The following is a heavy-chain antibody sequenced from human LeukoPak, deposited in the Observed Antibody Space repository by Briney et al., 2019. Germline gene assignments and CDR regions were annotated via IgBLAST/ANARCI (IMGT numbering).Heavy chain of an antibody. D-gene: IGHD3-10*01. CDR3: GRGGSGSYYYYYYYMDV. CDR1: GFTFSSHA. CDR2: MAYDGSNK. J-gene: IGHJ6*03. Sequence: GGSLRLSCAASGFTFSSHAMHWVRQAPGKGLEWVAIMAYDGSNKYYADSVKGRFTISRDNSKNTLYLEMNSLRAEDTAVYYCGRGGSGSYYYYYYYMDVWGKGTTVTVSS. V-gene: IGHV3-30*01.